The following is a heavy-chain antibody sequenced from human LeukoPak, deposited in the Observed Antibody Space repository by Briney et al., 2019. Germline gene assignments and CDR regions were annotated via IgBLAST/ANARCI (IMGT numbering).Heavy chain of an antibody. J-gene: IGHJ5*02. D-gene: IGHD5-12*01. Sequence: GSLRLSCAASGFTFSSYAMSWVRQAPGKGLEWVSGISGSGGSTYYADSVKGRFTISRDNSKNTLYLQMNSLRAEDTAVYYCAKDATLRGYSGYDGSRPPWFDPWGQGTLVTVSS. CDR1: GFTFSSYA. V-gene: IGHV3-23*01. CDR3: AKDATLRGYSGYDGSRPPWFDP. CDR2: ISGSGGST.